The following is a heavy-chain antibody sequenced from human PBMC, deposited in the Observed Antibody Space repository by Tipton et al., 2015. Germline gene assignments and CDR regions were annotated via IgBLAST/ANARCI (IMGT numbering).Heavy chain of an antibody. V-gene: IGHV3-48*02. CDR1: GFSFSFYR. CDR2: ISTSSSVI. CDR3: AREMSGIPYVMDV. J-gene: IGHJ6*02. Sequence: GSLRLSCAASGFSFSFYRMGWVRQAPGRGLEWLSYISTSSSVISYADSVKGRFTISRDNAKKSLHLQMNGLRDEDTAVYYCAREMSGIPYVMDVWGQGTPVIVPS.